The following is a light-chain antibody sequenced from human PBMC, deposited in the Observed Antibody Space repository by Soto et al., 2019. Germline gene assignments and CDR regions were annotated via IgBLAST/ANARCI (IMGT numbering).Light chain of an antibody. CDR2: GAS. J-gene: IGKJ1*01. CDR1: QSVTSN. Sequence: EIVMTQSPATLSVSPGERATLSCRASQSVTSNLAWYQKKPGQAPRLLIYGASTRATGIPARFSGSGSGTDFTLTISSLQSEDFAVYYCQDYGTSAPWTFGQGTQVEIK. V-gene: IGKV3-15*01. CDR3: QDYGTSAPWT.